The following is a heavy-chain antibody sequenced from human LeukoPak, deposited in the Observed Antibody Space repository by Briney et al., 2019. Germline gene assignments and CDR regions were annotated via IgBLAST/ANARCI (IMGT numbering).Heavy chain of an antibody. J-gene: IGHJ4*02. V-gene: IGHV4-39*01. CDR1: GGSISSSSYY. CDR3: ARWSSSWYYFDY. D-gene: IGHD6-13*01. Sequence: SETLSLTCTVSGGSISSSSYYWGWIRQPPGKGLEWIGSIYYSGSTYYNPSLKSRVTISVDTSKNQFTLKLSSVTAADTAVYYCARWSSSWYYFDYWGQGTLVTVSS. CDR2: IYYSGST.